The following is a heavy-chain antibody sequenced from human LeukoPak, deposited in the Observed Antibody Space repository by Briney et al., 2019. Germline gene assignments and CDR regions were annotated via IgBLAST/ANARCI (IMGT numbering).Heavy chain of an antibody. CDR2: INPNSGGT. CDR3: ARKFYCSGGSCYSPWFDP. CDR1: ESTFTGYY. Sequence: GASVKLSCTAAESTFTGYYMNWGRQAPGQGLGWMRGINPNSGGTNYAQKFQGRVTMTRDTSISTAYMELSRLRSDDTAVYYCARKFYCSGGSCYSPWFDPWGQGTLVTVSS. J-gene: IGHJ5*02. D-gene: IGHD2-15*01. V-gene: IGHV1-2*02.